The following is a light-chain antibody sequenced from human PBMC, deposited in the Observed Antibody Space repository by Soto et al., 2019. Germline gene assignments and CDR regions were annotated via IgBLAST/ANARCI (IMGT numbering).Light chain of an antibody. Sequence: DIVLTQSPGTLSLSTGERATLSCRASQSVSSSYLAWYQQKPGQAPRLLIYGASNRATGIPDRFSGGGSATDFTLTISRLEPEDFAVYYCQQYDNSPLTFGGGTKVDIK. CDR1: QSVSSSY. CDR2: GAS. CDR3: QQYDNSPLT. V-gene: IGKV3-20*01. J-gene: IGKJ4*01.